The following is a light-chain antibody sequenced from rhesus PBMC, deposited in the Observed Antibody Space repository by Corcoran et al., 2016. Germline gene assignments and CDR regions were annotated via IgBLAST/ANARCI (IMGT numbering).Light chain of an antibody. J-gene: IGKJ2*01. CDR3: MQVIQLPYS. V-gene: IGKV2-91*01. Sequence: DIVMTQTPLSLPVTPGEPASISCRSSQSLLHSNGNTYLYWYLQKPGQSPQLLIYLVSNRASGVPYRFSGRGSGSDFTLKIRRVEAEDVGVYYCMQVIQLPYSFGQGTKVEIK. CDR1: QSLLHSNGNTY. CDR2: LVS.